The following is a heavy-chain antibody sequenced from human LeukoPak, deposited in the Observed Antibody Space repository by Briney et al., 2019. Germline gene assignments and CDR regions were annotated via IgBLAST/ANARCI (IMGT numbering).Heavy chain of an antibody. CDR2: INPNSGGT. J-gene: IGHJ5*02. CDR3: ARSVVPAAASXFDP. Sequence: ASVKVSCKASGYTFTGYYMYWVRQAPGQGLEWMGWINPNSGGTSYAQKFQGRVTMTRDTSISTAYMELSRLRTDDTAVYYCARSVVPAAASXFDPWGQGTLVTVSS. CDR1: GYTFTGYY. D-gene: IGHD2-2*01. V-gene: IGHV1-2*02.